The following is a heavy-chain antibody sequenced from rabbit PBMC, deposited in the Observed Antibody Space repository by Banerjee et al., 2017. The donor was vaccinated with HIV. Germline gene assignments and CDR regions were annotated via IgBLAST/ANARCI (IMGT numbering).Heavy chain of an antibody. J-gene: IGHJ4*01. CDR2: IYAGSSGNT. D-gene: IGHD7-1*01. CDR1: GFSFNSSYY. CDR3: ARGTYGYSGYAPNL. V-gene: IGHV1S45*01. Sequence: QEQLVESGGGLVQPEGSLTLTCTASGFSFNSSYYMCWVRQAPGKGLEWIGCIYAGSSGNTYYASWAKGRFTISKTSSTTVTLQMTSLTAADTATYFCARGTYGYSGYAPNLWGPGTLVTVS.